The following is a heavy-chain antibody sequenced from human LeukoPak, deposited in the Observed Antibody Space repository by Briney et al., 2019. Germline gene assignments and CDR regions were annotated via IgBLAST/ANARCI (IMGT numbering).Heavy chain of an antibody. J-gene: IGHJ4*02. CDR2: ISSSGSTI. CDR1: GFTFSYYG. V-gene: IGHV3-48*04. Sequence: GGSLRLSCAASGFTFSYYGMNWVRQAPGKGLEWVSYISSSGSTIYYADSVKGRFTISRDNAKNSLYLQMNSLRAEDTAVYYCARSGILTGRYFDYWGQGTLVTVSS. D-gene: IGHD3-9*01. CDR3: ARSGILTGRYFDY.